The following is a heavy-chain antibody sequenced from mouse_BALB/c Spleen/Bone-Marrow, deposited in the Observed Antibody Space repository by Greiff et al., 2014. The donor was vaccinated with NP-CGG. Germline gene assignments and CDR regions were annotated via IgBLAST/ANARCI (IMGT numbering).Heavy chain of an antibody. J-gene: IGHJ3*01. Sequence: QVQLKESGAELARPGASVKLSCKASGYTFTTHWVNWIKQRPGQGLEWIGRIDPSDNETHYNQKFKDKAMLTVDKSSNTAYMQLSSLTSEDSAVYYCARGGSSPAWFAYWGQGTLVTVSA. CDR3: ARGGSSPAWFAY. CDR1: GYTFTTHW. CDR2: IDPSDNET. V-gene: IGHV1-61*01. D-gene: IGHD1-1*01.